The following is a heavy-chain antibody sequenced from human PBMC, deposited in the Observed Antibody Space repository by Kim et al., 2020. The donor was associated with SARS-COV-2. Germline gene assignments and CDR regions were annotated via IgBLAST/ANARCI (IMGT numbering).Heavy chain of an antibody. J-gene: IGHJ4*02. Sequence: ASVKVSCKASGYTFTSYYMHWVRQAPGQGLEWMGIINPSGGSTSYAQKFQGRVTMTRDTSTSTVYMELSSLRSEDTAVYYCARDESFGVVIGGGDYWGQGTLVTVSS. CDR1: GYTFTSYY. D-gene: IGHD3-3*01. CDR3: ARDESFGVVIGGGDY. CDR2: INPSGGST. V-gene: IGHV1-46*01.